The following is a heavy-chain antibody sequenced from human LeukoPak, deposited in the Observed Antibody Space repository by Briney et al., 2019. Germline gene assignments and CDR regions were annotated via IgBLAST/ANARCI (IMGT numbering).Heavy chain of an antibody. CDR2: IYYSGAT. CDR1: GGSISNYY. J-gene: IGHJ4*02. V-gene: IGHV4-59*08. CDR3: ARFGITVVRGGKYYFDY. D-gene: IGHD3-10*01. Sequence: SETLSLTCTVSGGSISNYYWSWIRQPPGKGLEWIGHIYYSGATKYNPSLKSRITISVGTSKNQFSLMLSPVTAADTAVYYCARFGITVVRGGKYYFDYWGQGTLVTVSS.